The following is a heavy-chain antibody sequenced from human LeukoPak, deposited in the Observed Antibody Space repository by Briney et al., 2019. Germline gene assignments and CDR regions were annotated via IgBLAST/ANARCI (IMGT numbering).Heavy chain of an antibody. CDR3: ATDITIFGVAPRFDY. D-gene: IGHD3-3*01. CDR1: GYTLTELS. V-gene: IGHV1-24*01. Sequence: PWASVKVSCKVSGYTLTELSMHWVRQAPGKGLEWMGGFDPEDGETIYAQKFQGRVTMTEDTSTDTAYMELSSLRSEDTAVYYCATDITIFGVAPRFDYWGQGTLVTVSS. CDR2: FDPEDGET. J-gene: IGHJ4*02.